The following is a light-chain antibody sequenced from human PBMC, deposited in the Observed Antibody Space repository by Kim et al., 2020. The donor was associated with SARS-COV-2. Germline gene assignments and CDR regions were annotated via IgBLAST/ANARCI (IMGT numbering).Light chain of an antibody. CDR3: QQYNNWPPVT. J-gene: IGKJ4*01. CDR2: DAS. CDR1: QSVRSN. Sequence: VSPGQRVTLSCRASQSVRSNLAWYRQIPGQAPRLLIYDASMRATDIPARFSGSGSGTEFTLTISSLQSEDFAVYYCQQYNNWPPVTFGGGTKLEI. V-gene: IGKV3-15*01.